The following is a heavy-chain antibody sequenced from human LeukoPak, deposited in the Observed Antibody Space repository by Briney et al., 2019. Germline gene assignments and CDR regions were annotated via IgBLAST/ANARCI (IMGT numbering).Heavy chain of an antibody. Sequence: SQTLSLTCTVSGGSISSGGYYWSWIRQHPGKGLEWTGYIYYSGRTYYNPSLKSRVTISVDTSKDQFSLKLSSVTAADTAVYYCARDRVGGGVDYWGQGALVTVSS. V-gene: IGHV4-31*03. J-gene: IGHJ4*02. CDR2: IYYSGRT. CDR1: GGSISSGGYY. D-gene: IGHD1-26*01. CDR3: ARDRVGGGVDY.